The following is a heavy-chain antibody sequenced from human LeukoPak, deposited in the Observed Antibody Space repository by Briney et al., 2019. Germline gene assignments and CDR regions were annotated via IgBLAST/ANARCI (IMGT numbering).Heavy chain of an antibody. CDR1: GGSISSGSYY. V-gene: IGHV4-61*02. J-gene: IGHJ5*01. Sequence: TLSLTCTVSGGSISSGSYYWSWIRQPAGKGLEWIGRIYTSGSTNYNPSLKSRVTISVDTSKNQFSLKLSSVTAADTAVYYCARGGSGWSSNWFDSWGQGTLVTVSS. CDR3: ARGGSGWSSNWFDS. D-gene: IGHD6-19*01. CDR2: IYTSGST.